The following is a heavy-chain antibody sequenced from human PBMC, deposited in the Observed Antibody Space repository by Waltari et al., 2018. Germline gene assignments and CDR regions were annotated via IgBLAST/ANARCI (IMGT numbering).Heavy chain of an antibody. Sequence: QVQLQESGPGLVKPSDTLSLTCAVSGYSISSSNWWGWIRQPPGKGLAWIGYIYYSGSTYYNPSLKSRVTISVDTAKNQFSLKLSSVTAADTAVYYCASSSRSSGVEYWGQGTLVTVSS. CDR1: GYSISSSNW. CDR2: IYYSGST. V-gene: IGHV4-28*01. J-gene: IGHJ4*02. D-gene: IGHD6-19*01. CDR3: ASSSRSSGVEY.